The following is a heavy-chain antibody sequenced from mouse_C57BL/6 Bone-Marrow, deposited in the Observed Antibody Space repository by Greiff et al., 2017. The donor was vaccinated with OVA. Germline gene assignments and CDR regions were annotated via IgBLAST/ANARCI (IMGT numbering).Heavy chain of an antibody. CDR1: GYTFTNYW. CDR3: ARKDYDSINGCDY. Sequence: VQLKQSGAELVRPGTSVKMSCKASGYTFTNYWIGWAKQRPGHGLEWIGDIYPGGGYTNYNEKFKGKATLTADKSSSTAYMQFSRLTSEDSAIYYCARKDYDSINGCDYWGQGTTLTVSS. V-gene: IGHV1-63*01. CDR2: IYPGGGYT. J-gene: IGHJ2*01. D-gene: IGHD1-1*01.